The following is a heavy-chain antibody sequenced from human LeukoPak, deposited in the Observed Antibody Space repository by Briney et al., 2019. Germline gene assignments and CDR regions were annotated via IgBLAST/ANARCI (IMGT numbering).Heavy chain of an antibody. J-gene: IGHJ4*02. CDR1: GFTFNEYW. D-gene: IGHD5-18*01. CDR3: ARDRHQRGYSYGTLDY. CDR2: INSDGSII. V-gene: IGHV3-74*01. Sequence: GGSLRLSCVASGFTFNEYWMYWVRQAPGKGLVSVSRINSDGSIISYADSVKGRFTISRDNAESTLHLQMNSLRAEDTAVYYCARDRHQRGYSYGTLDYWGQGTLVTVSS.